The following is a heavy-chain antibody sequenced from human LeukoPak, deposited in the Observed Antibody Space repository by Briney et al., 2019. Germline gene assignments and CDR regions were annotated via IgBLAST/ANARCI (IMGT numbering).Heavy chain of an antibody. CDR1: GFTFSSYS. V-gene: IGHV3-21*04. D-gene: IGHD6-13*01. J-gene: IGHJ5*02. Sequence: GGSLRLSCAASGFTFSSYSMNWVRQAPGKGLEWVSSISSSSSYTYYGDSVKGRFTISRDNAKNSLYLQMNSLRAEDTAVYYCARGRGDRENSSWYYYNAENWFDPWGQGTLVTVSS. CDR3: ARGRGDRENSSWYYYNAENWFDP. CDR2: ISSSSSYT.